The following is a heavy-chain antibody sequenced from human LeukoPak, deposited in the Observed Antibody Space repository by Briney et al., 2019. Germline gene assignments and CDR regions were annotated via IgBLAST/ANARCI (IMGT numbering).Heavy chain of an antibody. D-gene: IGHD3-22*01. J-gene: IGHJ6*02. CDR1: GGSLSSGSYY. V-gene: IGHV4-61*01. CDR2: IYYSGST. CDR3: ARSYYYDSSGYYYYYGMDV. Sequence: PAETLSLTCTVSGGSLSSGSYYWSWIRQPPGKGLEWIGYIYYSGSTNYNPSLKSRVTISVDTSKNQFSLKLSSVTAADTAVYYCARSYYYDSSGYYYYYGMDVWGQGTTVTVSS.